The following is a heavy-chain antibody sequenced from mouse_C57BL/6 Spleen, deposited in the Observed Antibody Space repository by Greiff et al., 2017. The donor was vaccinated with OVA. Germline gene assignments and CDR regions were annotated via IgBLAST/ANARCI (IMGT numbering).Heavy chain of an antibody. Sequence: EVQLQQSGPELVKPGDSVKISCKASGYSFTGYFMNWVMQSHGKSLEWIGRINPYNGDTFYNQKFKGKATLTVDKSSSTAHMELRSLTSEDSAVYYGARQLQDWYFDVWSTGTTVTVSS. D-gene: IGHD2-1*01. V-gene: IGHV1-20*01. CDR3: ARQLQDWYFDV. J-gene: IGHJ1*03. CDR2: INPYNGDT. CDR1: GYSFTGYF.